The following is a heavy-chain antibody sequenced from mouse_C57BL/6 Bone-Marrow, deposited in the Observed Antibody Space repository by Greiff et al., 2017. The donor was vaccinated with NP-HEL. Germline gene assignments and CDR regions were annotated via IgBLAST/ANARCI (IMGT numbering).Heavy chain of an antibody. V-gene: IGHV1-76*01. CDR1: GYTFTDYY. Sequence: VQLQQSGAELVRPGASVKLSCKASGYTFTDYYINWVKQRPGQGLEWIARIYPGSGNTYYNEKFKGKATLTAEKSSSTAYMQLSSLTSEDSAVYFCASSHYYGSSQRGQGTTLTVSS. D-gene: IGHD1-1*01. CDR2: IYPGSGNT. J-gene: IGHJ2*01. CDR3: ASSHYYGSSQ.